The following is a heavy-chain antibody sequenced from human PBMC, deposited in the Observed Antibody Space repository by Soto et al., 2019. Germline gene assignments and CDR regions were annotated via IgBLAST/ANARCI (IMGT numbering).Heavy chain of an antibody. Sequence: EILAVSGTHAGGCISSYYCSWIRQPPGKGLEWIGYIYYSGSTNYNPSLKSRVTISVETSKNQFSLKLSSVTAADTAVYYCAREGPPGIAVWGQGTLVTVSS. CDR3: AREGPPGIAV. D-gene: IGHD6-19*01. V-gene: IGHV4-59*01. CDR2: IYYSGST. J-gene: IGHJ4*02. CDR1: GGCISSYY.